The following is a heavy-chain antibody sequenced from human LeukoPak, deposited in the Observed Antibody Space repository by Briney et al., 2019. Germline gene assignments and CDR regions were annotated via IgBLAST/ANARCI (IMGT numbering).Heavy chain of an antibody. V-gene: IGHV4-59*01. D-gene: IGHD6-19*01. Sequence: ASETLSLTCTVSGGSITTYYWSWIRQPPGKEPEWIGYFYYSGSTNYNPSLKSRVTISGDTSKNQFSLKLTSATAADTAVYYCARKASGWFDYWGQGTLVTVSS. CDR3: ARKASGWFDY. CDR2: FYYSGST. CDR1: GGSITTYY. J-gene: IGHJ4*02.